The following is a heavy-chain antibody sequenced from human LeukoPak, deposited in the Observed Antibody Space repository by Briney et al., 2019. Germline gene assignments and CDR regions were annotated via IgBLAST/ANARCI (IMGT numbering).Heavy chain of an antibody. V-gene: IGHV3-66*01. Sequence: GGSLRLSCAASGITFGNYAMTWVRQAPGKGLEWVSVIYSGGSTYYADSVKGRFTISRDNSKNTLYLQMNSLRAEDTAVYYCATDSGYDRRYYYYYYGMDVWGQGTTVTVSS. CDR2: IYSGGST. D-gene: IGHD5-12*01. CDR3: ATDSGYDRRYYYYYYGMDV. CDR1: GITFGNYA. J-gene: IGHJ6*02.